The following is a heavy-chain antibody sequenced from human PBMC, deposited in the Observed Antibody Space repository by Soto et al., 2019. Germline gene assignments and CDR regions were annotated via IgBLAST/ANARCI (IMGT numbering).Heavy chain of an antibody. J-gene: IGHJ6*02. V-gene: IGHV3-48*02. CDR1: GFTFSSYS. CDR3: AIKLDFIGYYYFGYYGMDV. CDR2: ISSSSSTI. Sequence: GGSLRLSCAASGFTFSSYSMNWVRQAPGKGLEWVSYISSSSSTIYYADSVKGRFTISRDNAKNSLYLQMNSLRDEDTAVYYCAIKLDFIGYYYFGYYGMDVWGQGSTVTVSS. D-gene: IGHD3-22*01.